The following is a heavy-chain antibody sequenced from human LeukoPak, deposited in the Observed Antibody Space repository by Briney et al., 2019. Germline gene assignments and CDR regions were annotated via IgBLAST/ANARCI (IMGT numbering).Heavy chain of an antibody. V-gene: IGHV3-7*01. Sequence: PGGSLRLSCAASGFTFSSHWMSWVRQAPGKGLEWVANINQGGNDRNYVDSVKGRFTISRDNAQNSLYLQMDSLRVEDTAMYYCARDGCWCRDYWGQGTLVTVSS. CDR2: INQGGNDR. D-gene: IGHD2-8*02. CDR3: ARDGCWCRDY. J-gene: IGHJ4*02. CDR1: GFTFSSHW.